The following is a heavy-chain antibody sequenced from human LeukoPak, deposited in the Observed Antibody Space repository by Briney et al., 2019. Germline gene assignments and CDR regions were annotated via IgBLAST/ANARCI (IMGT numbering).Heavy chain of an antibody. CDR2: MTTYSGDT. Sequence: ASLKVSCKASGYTFTSYGISWVRQATGQGLEWMGWMTTYSGDTDYAQKFHGRVTMTRDTSTTTAYMDLSSLTFEDTAVYYCARGTGNWFDPWGQGTLVTVSS. J-gene: IGHJ5*02. V-gene: IGHV1-8*02. D-gene: IGHD1-1*01. CDR3: ARGTGNWFDP. CDR1: GYTFTSYG.